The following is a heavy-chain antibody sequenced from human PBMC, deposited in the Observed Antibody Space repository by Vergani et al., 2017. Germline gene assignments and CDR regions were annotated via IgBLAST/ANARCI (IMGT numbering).Heavy chain of an antibody. Sequence: QVQLVQSGAEVKKPGASVKVSCKASGYIFTSYDINLVRQATGQGLEWMGWMNPNSGNTGYAQKFQGRVTMTRNTSISTAYMELSSLRSEDTAVYYCARGLSLYDFWSLPPYGMDVWGQGTTVTVSS. D-gene: IGHD3-3*01. CDR2: MNPNSGNT. CDR3: ARGLSLYDFWSLPPYGMDV. V-gene: IGHV1-8*01. CDR1: GYIFTSYD. J-gene: IGHJ6*02.